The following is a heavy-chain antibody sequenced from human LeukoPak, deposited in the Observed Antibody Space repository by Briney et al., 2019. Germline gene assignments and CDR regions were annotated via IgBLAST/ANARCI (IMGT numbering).Heavy chain of an antibody. Sequence: GGSLRLSCAASGFTFSNAWVNWVRQAPGKGLEWVGRIKSKTDGGTTDYAAPVKGRFTISRDDSKNTLYLQMNSLKTEDTAVYYCTRSKNSYYFDYWGQGTLVTVSS. CDR2: IKSKTDGGTT. D-gene: IGHD2/OR15-2a*01. CDR3: TRSKNSYYFDY. V-gene: IGHV3-15*07. J-gene: IGHJ4*02. CDR1: GFTFSNAW.